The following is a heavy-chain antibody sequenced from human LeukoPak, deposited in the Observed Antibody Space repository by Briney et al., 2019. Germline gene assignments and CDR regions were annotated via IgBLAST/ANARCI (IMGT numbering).Heavy chain of an antibody. V-gene: IGHV3-66*01. Sequence: PGGSLRLSCAASGFTVSSNYMSWVRQAPGKGLEWVSVIYSGGSTYYADSVKGRFTISRDNSNNTLYLQMNSLRAEDTAVYYCARDGIGLWFGELAGNFDYWGQGTLVTVSS. J-gene: IGHJ4*02. CDR1: GFTVSSNY. D-gene: IGHD3-10*01. CDR2: IYSGGST. CDR3: ARDGIGLWFGELAGNFDY.